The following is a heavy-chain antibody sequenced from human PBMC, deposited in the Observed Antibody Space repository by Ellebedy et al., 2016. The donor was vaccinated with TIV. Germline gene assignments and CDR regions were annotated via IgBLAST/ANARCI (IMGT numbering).Heavy chain of an antibody. CDR3: RPGHYSDA. Sequence: GESLKISXAASGFSLSHSFMSWIRQAPGKGLEWVSTLTADGRSTYFADSVKGRFTISRDNSKNTVYLQMNSLRSEDTAVYYCRPGHYSDAWGQGTLVTVSS. CDR2: LTADGRST. J-gene: IGHJ4*02. CDR1: GFSLSHSF. V-gene: IGHV3-23*01.